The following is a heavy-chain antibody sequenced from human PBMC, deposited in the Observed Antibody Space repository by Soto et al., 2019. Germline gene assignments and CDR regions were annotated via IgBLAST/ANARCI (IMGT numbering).Heavy chain of an antibody. CDR2: IAGSGTSS. J-gene: IGHJ6*02. CDR3: AKYYMVTTSYFFFYGMDV. V-gene: IGHV3-23*01. CDR1: GFIFRDYA. D-gene: IGHD2-21*02. Sequence: PGGSLRLCCRASGFIFRDYAMAWVRQAPGKVLEWVSTIAGSGTSSYSADSVKGRFTISRDNSKNTLYLQMNSLRVEDAALYYCAKYYMVTTSYFFFYGMDVWGPGTSVTVSS.